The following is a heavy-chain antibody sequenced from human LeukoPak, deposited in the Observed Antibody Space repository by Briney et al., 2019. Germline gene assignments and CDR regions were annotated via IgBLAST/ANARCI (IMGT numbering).Heavy chain of an antibody. CDR2: IYCSGST. D-gene: IGHD3-3*01. CDR1: GGSISVGGHY. V-gene: IGHV4-31*03. J-gene: IGHJ4*02. Sequence: SETLSLTCTVSGGSISVGGHYWSWIRQLPGKGLEWIGYIYCSGSTYYNPSLKSRVTMSVDTSKNQFSLKLSSVTAADTAVYYCARDLSGYSSFDYWGQGTLVTVSP. CDR3: ARDLSGYSSFDY.